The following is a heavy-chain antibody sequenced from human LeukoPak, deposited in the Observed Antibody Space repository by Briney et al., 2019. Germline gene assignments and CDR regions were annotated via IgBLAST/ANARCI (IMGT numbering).Heavy chain of an antibody. CDR2: IIPILGIA. CDR3: AREGVGAKPFDI. D-gene: IGHD1-26*01. CDR1: GGTFSSYA. V-gene: IGHV1-69*04. J-gene: IGHJ3*02. Sequence: SVKVSCKASGGTFSSYAISWVRRAPGQGLEWMGRIIPILGIANYAQKFQGRVTITADNSTSTAYMELSSLRSEDTAVYYCAREGVGAKPFDIWGQGTVVTVSS.